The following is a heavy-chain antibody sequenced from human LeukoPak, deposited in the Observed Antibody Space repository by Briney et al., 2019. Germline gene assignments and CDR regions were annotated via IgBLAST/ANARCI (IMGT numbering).Heavy chain of an antibody. CDR3: ARGGAAGIYGMDV. CDR1: GFTFSSHG. Sequence: GGSLRLSCAASGFTFSSHGMHWVRQAPGKGLEWVTFISYDGSNEDYADSVKGRFTISRDNSKNTLYLQVDSLRPEDTAVYYCARGGAAGIYGMDVWGQGAIMTVTS. D-gene: IGHD6-13*01. V-gene: IGHV3-30*02. CDR2: ISYDGSNE. J-gene: IGHJ6*02.